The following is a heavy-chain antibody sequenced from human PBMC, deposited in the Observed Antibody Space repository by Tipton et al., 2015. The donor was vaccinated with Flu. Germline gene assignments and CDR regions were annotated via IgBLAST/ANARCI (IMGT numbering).Heavy chain of an antibody. CDR2: LYQSGSA. Sequence: PGLVKPSETLSLTCIVSGYSITSAHYWGWIRQPPGKGLEWIASLYQSGSASYNPSLESRVTISIDTSKNHFALKLNSVTAADTAVYYCATPGVLSAYDAFAIWGQGTVVTVSS. CDR3: ATPGVLSAYDAFAI. D-gene: IGHD3-3*01. CDR1: GYSITSAHY. J-gene: IGHJ3*02. V-gene: IGHV4-38-2*02.